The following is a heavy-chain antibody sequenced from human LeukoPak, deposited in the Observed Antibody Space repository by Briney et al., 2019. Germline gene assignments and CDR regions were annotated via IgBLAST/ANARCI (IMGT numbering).Heavy chain of an antibody. J-gene: IGHJ4*02. D-gene: IGHD2-21*02. Sequence: ASVRVSCKASGYTFTSYDINWVRQATGQGLEWMGWMNPNSGNTGYAQKFQGRVTMTRNTSISTAYMELSSLRSEDTAVYYCARALAECGGDCYPDYWGQGTLVTVSS. V-gene: IGHV1-8*01. CDR2: MNPNSGNT. CDR3: ARALAECGGDCYPDY. CDR1: GYTFTSYD.